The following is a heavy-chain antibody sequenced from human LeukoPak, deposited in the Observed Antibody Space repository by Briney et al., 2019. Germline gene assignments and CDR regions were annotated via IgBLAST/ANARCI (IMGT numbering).Heavy chain of an antibody. CDR3: ARPYSGSYYAMDWDY. CDR2: INPSGGST. Sequence: ASVKVSCKASGYTFTSYYMHWVRQAPGQGLEWMGIINPSGGSTSYAQKFQGRVTMTRDTSTSTVYMELSSLRSEDPAVYYCARPYSGSYYAMDWDYWGQGTLVTVSS. J-gene: IGHJ4*02. V-gene: IGHV1-46*01. CDR1: GYTFTSYY. D-gene: IGHD1-26*01.